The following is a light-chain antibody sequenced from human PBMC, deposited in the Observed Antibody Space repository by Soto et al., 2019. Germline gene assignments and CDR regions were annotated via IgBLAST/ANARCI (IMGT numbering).Light chain of an antibody. V-gene: IGKV3-15*01. J-gene: IGKJ1*01. CDR3: QQYNNWPPTWT. Sequence: EIVMTQSPATLSVSPGERATLSCRASQSVSSNLAWYQQKPGQAPRLLIYGASTRATGIPARFSGSGSGTEVTLTISSLQSEDLAVYYCQQYNNWPPTWTFDQGTKVEIK. CDR1: QSVSSN. CDR2: GAS.